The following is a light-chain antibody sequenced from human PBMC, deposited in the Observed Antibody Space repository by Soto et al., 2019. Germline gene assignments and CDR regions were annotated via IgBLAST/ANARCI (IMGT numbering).Light chain of an antibody. CDR1: QRLSSNY. J-gene: IGKJ5*01. Sequence: EIVLTQSPGTLSLSPGERATLSCRASQRLSSNYLAWYQQKPGQAPRLLIYGASSRATGIPDKFSGSGSATDFTLTISRLEPEDFAVYYCQQANSFPLTFGQGTRLEI. V-gene: IGKV3-20*01. CDR2: GAS. CDR3: QQANSFPLT.